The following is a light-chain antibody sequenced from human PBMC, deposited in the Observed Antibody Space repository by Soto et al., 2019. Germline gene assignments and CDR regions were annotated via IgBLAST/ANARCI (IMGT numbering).Light chain of an antibody. J-gene: IGLJ1*01. Sequence: QSALTQPPSASGSPGQSVAISFTGTSSDIGGYNFVSWYQQHPGKAPNLMIYEVTKRPLGVPDRFTGSKSGKKATLIVSGLRAEDDAEYSCSSHGGNNKPYVCGTGTKLTVL. V-gene: IGLV2-8*01. CDR1: SSDIGGYNF. CDR3: SSHGGNNKPYV. CDR2: EVT.